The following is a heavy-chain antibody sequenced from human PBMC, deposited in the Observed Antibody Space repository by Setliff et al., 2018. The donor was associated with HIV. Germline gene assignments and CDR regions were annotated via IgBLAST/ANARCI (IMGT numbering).Heavy chain of an antibody. V-gene: IGHV4-39*07. D-gene: IGHD5-18*01. J-gene: IGHJ4*02. CDR1: GGSTSSSSYY. CDR3: ARGLRGYSYGYSFPFDY. Sequence: SETLSLTCNVSGGSTSSSSYYWGWIRQPPGKGLEWIGSFHYRGSTSYNPSLRGRVTISVDTSKNQFSLKLTSVTAADTAVYYCARGLRGYSYGYSFPFDYWGQGTLVTVSS. CDR2: FHYRGST.